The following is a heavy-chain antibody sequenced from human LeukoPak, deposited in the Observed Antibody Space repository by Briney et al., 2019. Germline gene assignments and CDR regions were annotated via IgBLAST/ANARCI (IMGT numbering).Heavy chain of an antibody. Sequence: ASVKVSCKASGYTFTGYYMHWLRQAPGQRLEWMGWINPNSGGTNYAQKFQGRVTMTRDTSISTSYMELSRLRSDDTAVYYCAREGTPSIMITQFDNWFDPWGQGTLVTVSS. CDR2: INPNSGGT. CDR3: AREGTPSIMITQFDNWFDP. V-gene: IGHV1-2*02. D-gene: IGHD3-16*01. J-gene: IGHJ5*02. CDR1: GYTFTGYY.